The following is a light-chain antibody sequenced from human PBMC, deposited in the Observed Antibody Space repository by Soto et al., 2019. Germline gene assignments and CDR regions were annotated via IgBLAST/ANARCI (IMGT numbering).Light chain of an antibody. CDR2: ATS. CDR1: RDISTY. V-gene: IGKV1-9*01. CDR3: QQFNSYPLT. Sequence: IQLTQSPSSLPASVGDRLTITCRASRDISTYLAWYQQKPGKAPELLIYATSTLQSGVPSRFSGSGSGTHFTLTMSSLQPEDFATYYCQQFNSYPLTFGGGTKVEIK. J-gene: IGKJ4*01.